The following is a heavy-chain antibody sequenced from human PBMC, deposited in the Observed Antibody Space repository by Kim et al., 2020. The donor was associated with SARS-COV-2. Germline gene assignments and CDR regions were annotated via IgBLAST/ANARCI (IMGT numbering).Heavy chain of an antibody. CDR3: ARDIKVRLELAGKQNYYYYYMDV. J-gene: IGHJ6*03. D-gene: IGHD1-7*01. V-gene: IGHV3-21*01. CDR2: ISSSSSYI. CDR1: GFTFSSYS. Sequence: GGSLRLSCAASGFTFSSYSMNWVRQAPGKGLEWVSSISSSSSYIYYADSVKGRFTISRDNAKNSLYLQMNSLRAEDTAVYYCARDIKVRLELAGKQNYYYYYMDVWGKGTTVTVSS.